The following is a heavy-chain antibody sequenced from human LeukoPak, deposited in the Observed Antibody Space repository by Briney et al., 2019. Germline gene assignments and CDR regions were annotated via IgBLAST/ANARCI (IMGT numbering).Heavy chain of an antibody. CDR1: GGSISSYY. CDR3: ARLGVATYPLDP. CDR2: IYYSGST. D-gene: IGHD5-12*01. J-gene: IGHJ5*02. V-gene: IGHV4-59*08. Sequence: SETLSLTCTVSGGSISSYYWSWIRQPPGKGLEWIGYIYYSGSTNYNPSLKSRVTISVDTSKNQFSLKLSSVTAADTAVYYCARLGVATYPLDPWGQGTLVTVSS.